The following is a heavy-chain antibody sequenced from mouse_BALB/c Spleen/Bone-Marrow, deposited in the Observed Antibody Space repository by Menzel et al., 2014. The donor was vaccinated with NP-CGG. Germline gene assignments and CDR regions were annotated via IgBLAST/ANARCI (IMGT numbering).Heavy chain of an antibody. J-gene: IGHJ2*01. CDR1: GFTFSNYG. V-gene: IGHV5-6-3*01. D-gene: IGHD2-1*01. CDR3: VRGNYGNYVDYFDF. Sequence: EVKVVESGGGLVQPGGSLKLSCAASGFTFSNYGMSWVRQTPDKRLELVATINGNGGSTYYPDSAKGRFTISRDTAKNTLYLQMSSLKSEETAMYYCVRGNYGNYVDYFDFWGQGTTLTVSS. CDR2: INGNGGST.